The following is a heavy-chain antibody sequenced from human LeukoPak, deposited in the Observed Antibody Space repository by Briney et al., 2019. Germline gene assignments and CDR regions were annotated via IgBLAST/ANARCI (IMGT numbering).Heavy chain of an antibody. J-gene: IGHJ3*02. CDR2: ISYDGSNK. CDR1: GFTFSSYG. Sequence: PGRSLRLSCAASGFTFSSYGMHWVRQAPGKGLEWVTVISYDGSNKYYADSVKGRFTISRDNSKNTLYLQMNSLRAEDTAVYYCARDGDYVTVVQPWIGAFDMWGQGTMVTVSS. V-gene: IGHV3-30*03. CDR3: ARDGDYVTVVQPWIGAFDM. D-gene: IGHD2/OR15-2a*01.